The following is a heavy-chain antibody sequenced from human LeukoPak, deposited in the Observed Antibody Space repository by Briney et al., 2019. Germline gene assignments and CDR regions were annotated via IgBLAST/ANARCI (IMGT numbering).Heavy chain of an antibody. J-gene: IGHJ4*02. CDR1: GFTFSSYG. D-gene: IGHD3-22*01. CDR3: TTSPITMIVG. Sequence: GGSLRLSCAASGFTFSSYGMHWVRQAPGKGLEWVAFIRYDGSNKYYADSVKGRFTISGDNSKNTLYLQMNSLRAEDTAVYYCTTSPITMIVGWGQGTLVTVSS. CDR2: IRYDGSNK. V-gene: IGHV3-30*02.